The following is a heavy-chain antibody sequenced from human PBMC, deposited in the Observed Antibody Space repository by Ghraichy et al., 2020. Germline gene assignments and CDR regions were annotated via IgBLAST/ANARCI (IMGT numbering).Heavy chain of an antibody. CDR3: AREAMAKGGWFDP. D-gene: IGHD5-18*01. CDR1: GGSISSGGYY. CDR2: IYYSGST. Sequence: SQTLSLTCTVSGGSISSGGYYWSWIRPHPGKGLEWIGYIYYSGSTYYNPSLKSRVTISVDTSKNQFSLKLSSVTAADTAVYYCAREAMAKGGWFDPWGQGTLVTVSS. J-gene: IGHJ5*02. V-gene: IGHV4-31*03.